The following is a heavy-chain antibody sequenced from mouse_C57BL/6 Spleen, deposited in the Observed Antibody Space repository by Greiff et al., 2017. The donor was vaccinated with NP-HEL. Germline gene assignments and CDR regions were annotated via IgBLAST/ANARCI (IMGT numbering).Heavy chain of an antibody. CDR3: ARLGPGYGSSYAMDY. CDR2: IYPGDGDT. V-gene: IGHV1-80*01. J-gene: IGHJ4*01. CDR1: GYAFSSYW. D-gene: IGHD1-1*01. Sequence: QVQLQQSGAELVKPGASVKISCKASGYAFSSYWMNWVKQRPGKGLEWIGQIYPGDGDTNYNGKFKGKATLTADKSSSTAYMQLSSLTSEDSAVYFCARLGPGYGSSYAMDYWGQGTSVTVSS.